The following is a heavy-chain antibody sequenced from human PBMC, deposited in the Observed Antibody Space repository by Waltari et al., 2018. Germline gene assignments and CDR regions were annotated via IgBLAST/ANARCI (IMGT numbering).Heavy chain of an antibody. CDR1: GGSFSGYY. D-gene: IGHD3-10*01. CDR2: INHRGST. J-gene: IGHJ4*02. CDR3: ARLEITMVRGVMDY. Sequence: QVQLQQWGAGLLTPSETLSLTCAVNGGSFSGYYWSWLRQPPGKGLEWIWEINHRGSTNYNPSLKSRVTISVDTSKNQFSLKLSSVTAADTAVYYCARLEITMVRGVMDYWGQGTLVTVSS. V-gene: IGHV4-34*01.